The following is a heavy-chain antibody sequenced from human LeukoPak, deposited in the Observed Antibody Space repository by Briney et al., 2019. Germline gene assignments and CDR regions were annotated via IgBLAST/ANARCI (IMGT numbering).Heavy chain of an antibody. CDR2: IYSGGST. Sequence: GGSLRLSCAASGLTVSSNYMSWVRQAPGKGLEWVSVIYSGGSTYYADSVKGRFTISRDNSKNTLYLQMNGLRAEDTAVYYCVREQQLDPGYFDYWGQGTLVTVSS. D-gene: IGHD6-13*01. CDR1: GLTVSSNY. J-gene: IGHJ4*02. V-gene: IGHV3-53*01. CDR3: VREQQLDPGYFDY.